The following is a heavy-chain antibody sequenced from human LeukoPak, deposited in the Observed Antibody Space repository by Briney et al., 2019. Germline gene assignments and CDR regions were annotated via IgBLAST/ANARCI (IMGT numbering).Heavy chain of an antibody. V-gene: IGHV3-30-3*01. CDR3: ARDLDSTNWYGDY. J-gene: IGHJ4*02. D-gene: IGHD6-13*01. Sequence: GGSLRLSCAASGFTLSNYAMHWVRQAPGKGLEWVAVMSYDGNIKYYADSVKGRFTISRDNSKNTLYLQMHSLRAEDTAVYYCARDLDSTNWYGDYWGQGTLVIVSS. CDR1: GFTLSNYA. CDR2: MSYDGNIK.